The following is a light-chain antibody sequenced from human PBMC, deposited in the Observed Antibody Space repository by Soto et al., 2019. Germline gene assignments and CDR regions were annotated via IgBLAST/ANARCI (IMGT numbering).Light chain of an antibody. CDR2: GNS. CDR3: QSYDGSLSGSV. V-gene: IGLV1-40*01. CDR1: SSNIGAGYD. Sequence: QSVLTQPPSVSGAPGQRVTISCTGSSSNIGAGYDVHWYQQLPGTAPKLLIYGNSNQPSGVPDRFSGSKSGTSASLAITGLQAEDEADYYCQSYDGSLSGSVFGGGTKLTVL. J-gene: IGLJ3*02.